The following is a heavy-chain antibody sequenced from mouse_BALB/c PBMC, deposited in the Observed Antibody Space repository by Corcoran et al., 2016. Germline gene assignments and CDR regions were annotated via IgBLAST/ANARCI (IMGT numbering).Heavy chain of an antibody. CDR3: ARENVGSYYFDY. J-gene: IGHJ2*01. CDR1: GYTFTNYG. D-gene: IGHD1-2*01. V-gene: IGHV9-3-1*01. CDR2: INTYTGEP. Sequence: QIQLVQSGPELKKPGETVKISCKASGYTFTNYGMNWVKQAPGKGLKWMGWINTYTGEPTYADDFKGRFAFSLETSASTAYLQINNLKNEDTATYFWARENVGSYYFDYWGQGTTLTVSS.